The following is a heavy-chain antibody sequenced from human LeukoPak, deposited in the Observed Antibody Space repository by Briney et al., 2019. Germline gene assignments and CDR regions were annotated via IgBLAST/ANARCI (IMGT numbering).Heavy chain of an antibody. CDR3: ARGRGGSLLSPPWFGY. J-gene: IGHJ4*02. Sequence: SETLSLTCAVYGGSFSGYYWSWIRQPPGKGLEWIGEINHSGSTNYNPSLKSRVTISVDTSKNQFSLKLSSVTAADTAVYYCARGRGGSLLSPPWFGYWGQGTLVTVSS. D-gene: IGHD3-10*01. CDR2: INHSGST. CDR1: GGSFSGYY. V-gene: IGHV4-34*01.